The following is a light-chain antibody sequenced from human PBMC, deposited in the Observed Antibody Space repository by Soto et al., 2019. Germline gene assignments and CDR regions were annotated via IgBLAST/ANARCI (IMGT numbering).Light chain of an antibody. J-gene: IGKJ1*01. CDR1: QNIRSR. V-gene: IGKV1-5*01. CDR3: QQYHSYWT. Sequence: HITHSPSTLSSSVGDRVTITCRASQNIRSRLAWFQQKPGKAPKLLIYDASSLESGVPQRFSGSGSGTEFTLTIGSLQTDDFSTYYCQQYHSYWTFGQGTKVDIK. CDR2: DAS.